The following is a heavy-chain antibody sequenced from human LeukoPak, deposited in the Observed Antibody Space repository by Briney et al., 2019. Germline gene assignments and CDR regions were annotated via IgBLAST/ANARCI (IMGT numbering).Heavy chain of an antibody. CDR3: ARGSPFGYSSGWPFDN. V-gene: IGHV3-64*02. J-gene: IGHJ4*02. CDR2: ISSNGGST. CDR1: GFTFSSYA. D-gene: IGHD6-19*01. Sequence: GGSLRLSCAASGFTFSSYAMHWVRQAPGKGLEYVSGISSNGGSTYYADSVKGRFTISRDNSKNTLYFQMGSLRAEDMAVYYCARGSPFGYSSGWPFDNWGQGTLVTVSS.